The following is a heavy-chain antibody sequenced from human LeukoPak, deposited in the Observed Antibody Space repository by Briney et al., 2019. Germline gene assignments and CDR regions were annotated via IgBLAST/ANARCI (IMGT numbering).Heavy chain of an antibody. CDR3: ARDPSKMRGLYYMDV. Sequence: GGSLRLSCAASGFTFSSYGMSWVRQAPGKGLEWVSAISGSGGSTYYADSVKGRFTISRDNSKNTLYLQMNSLRAEDTAVYYCARDPSKMRGLYYMDVWGKGTTVTVSS. CDR2: ISGSGGST. V-gene: IGHV3-23*01. CDR1: GFTFSSYG. D-gene: IGHD3-10*01. J-gene: IGHJ6*03.